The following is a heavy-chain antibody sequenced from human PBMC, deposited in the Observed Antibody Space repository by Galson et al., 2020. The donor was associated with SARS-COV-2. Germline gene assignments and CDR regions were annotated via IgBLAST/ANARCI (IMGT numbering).Heavy chain of an antibody. V-gene: IGHV3-30-3*01. J-gene: IGHJ6*02. CDR3: ASNIMITFGGVIAHYYYYGMDV. D-gene: IGHD3-16*02. Sequence: GGSLRLSCAASGFTFSSYAMHWVRQAPDKGLEWVAVISYDGSNKYYADSVKGRFTISRDNSKNTLYLQMNSLRAEDTAVYYCASNIMITFGGVIAHYYYYGMDVWGQGTTVTVSS. CDR2: ISYDGSNK. CDR1: GFTFSSYA.